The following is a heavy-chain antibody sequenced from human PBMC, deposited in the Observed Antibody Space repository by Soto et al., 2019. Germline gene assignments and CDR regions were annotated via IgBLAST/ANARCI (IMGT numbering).Heavy chain of an antibody. Sequence: GGSLRLSCAASGFTFSSYSMNWVRQAPGKGLEWVSSISSSSSYIYYADSVKGRFTISRDNAKNSLYLQMNSLRPDDTALYYCASFRGFGSSANSRGYYGMDVWGEGTTVTVSS. CDR3: ASFRGFGSSANSRGYYGMDV. CDR1: GFTFSSYS. J-gene: IGHJ6*04. D-gene: IGHD2-2*01. V-gene: IGHV3-21*04. CDR2: ISSSSSYI.